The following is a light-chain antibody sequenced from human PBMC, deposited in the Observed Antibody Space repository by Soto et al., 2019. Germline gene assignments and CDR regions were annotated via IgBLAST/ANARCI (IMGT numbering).Light chain of an antibody. CDR1: QSVTSIY. CDR2: GAS. CDR3: QQYGRSPWT. Sequence: EIVLTQSPGTLSLSPGERATLSCRASQSVTSIYLAWYQHKPGRAPRLLIYGASSRATDIPDRFSGSGSGTDFTLTSTRLEPEDVAVYYCQQYGRSPWTFGQGTKVEIK. V-gene: IGKV3-20*01. J-gene: IGKJ1*01.